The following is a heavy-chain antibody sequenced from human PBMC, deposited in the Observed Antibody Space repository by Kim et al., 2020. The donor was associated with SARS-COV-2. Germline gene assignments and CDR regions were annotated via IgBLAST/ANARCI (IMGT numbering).Heavy chain of an antibody. Sequence: PTHTGQVTLSVDTSKNQFSLKLSSMTAAETAVYYCAREGQWHFFDYWGQGTLVTVSS. D-gene: IGHD6-19*01. CDR3: AREGQWHFFDY. V-gene: IGHV4-59*01. J-gene: IGHJ4*02.